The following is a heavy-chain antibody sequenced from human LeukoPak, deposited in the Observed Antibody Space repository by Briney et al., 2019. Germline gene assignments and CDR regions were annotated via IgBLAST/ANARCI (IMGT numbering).Heavy chain of an antibody. J-gene: IGHJ3*02. CDR2: VIPIFGTA. CDR1: GGTFSSYA. V-gene: IGHV1-69*05. CDR3: ASRSTGYSSGWYDGDAFDI. D-gene: IGHD6-19*01. Sequence: SVKVSCKASGGTFSSYAISWVRQAPGQGLEWMGGVIPIFGTANYAQKFQGRVTITTDESTSTAYMELSSLRSEDTAVYYCASRSTGYSSGWYDGDAFDIWGQGTMVTVSS.